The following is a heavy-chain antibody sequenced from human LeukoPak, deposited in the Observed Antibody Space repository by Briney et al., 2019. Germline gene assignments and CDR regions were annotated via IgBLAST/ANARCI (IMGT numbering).Heavy chain of an antibody. D-gene: IGHD3-22*01. J-gene: IGHJ6*03. CDR3: ARDSDSSGYSAGYYYMDV. Sequence: GASVKVSCKASGYTFTGYYMHWVRQAPGQGPEWMGWIKPNSGGTKYAQKFQGRVTMTRDTSIRTAYMELSRLRSDDTAVYYCARDSDSSGYSAGYYYMDVWGKGTTVTVSS. V-gene: IGHV1-2*02. CDR1: GYTFTGYY. CDR2: IKPNSGGT.